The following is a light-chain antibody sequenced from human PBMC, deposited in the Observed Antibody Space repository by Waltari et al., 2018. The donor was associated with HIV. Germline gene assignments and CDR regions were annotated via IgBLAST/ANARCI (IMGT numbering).Light chain of an antibody. CDR2: EVN. CDR1: SSDVGGSKY. J-gene: IGLJ3*02. CDR3: KAYAGSNKGV. Sequence: QSALTQPPPASGSPGQSVTISCTGTSSDVGGSKYVSGYQQHPGKAPTLMIYEVNKRPGGSPDRFAGSEAENTATLTGSGVPADDEADYYCKAYAGSNKGVFGGGTKLTVL. V-gene: IGLV2-8*01.